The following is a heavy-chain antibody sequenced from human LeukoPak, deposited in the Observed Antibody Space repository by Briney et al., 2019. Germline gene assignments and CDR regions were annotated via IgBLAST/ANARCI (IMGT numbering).Heavy chain of an antibody. J-gene: IGHJ3*02. CDR1: GGSISSGTYY. D-gene: IGHD6-6*01. Sequence: SETLSLTCTVSGGSISSGTYYWTWIRQPAGKGLEWIGRIYTSGSTNYNPSLKSRVTISVDTSKNQFSLKLSSVTAADTAMYYCARDDPRSSSLPHNAFDIWGQGKMVTGSS. CDR3: ARDDPRSSSLPHNAFDI. V-gene: IGHV4-61*02. CDR2: IYTSGST.